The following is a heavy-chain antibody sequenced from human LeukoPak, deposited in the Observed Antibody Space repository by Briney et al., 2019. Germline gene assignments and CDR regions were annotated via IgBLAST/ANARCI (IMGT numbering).Heavy chain of an antibody. CDR1: GFTFSNYW. D-gene: IGHD1-1*01. J-gene: IGHJ4*01. CDR3: ARGVPTGIDYFDY. CDR2: IKEDGSDQ. V-gene: IGHV3-7*01. Sequence: PGGSLRLSCAASGFTFSNYWMTWVRQAPGKGLEWVANIKEDGSDQYYVDSVRGRFTISRDNAKNSLFLQTNSLRAEDMAVYYCARGVPTGIDYFDYWGHGTLITVSS.